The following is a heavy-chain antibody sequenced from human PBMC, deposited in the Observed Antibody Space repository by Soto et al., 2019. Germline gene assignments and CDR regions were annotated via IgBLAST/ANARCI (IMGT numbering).Heavy chain of an antibody. CDR2: IERDDDDK. D-gene: IGHD1-20*01. CDR3: ARSIRGPRRFNGMDV. CDR1: GFSLTSPGMC. Sequence: ASGPTLVNPTETLTLTCTFSGFSLTSPGMCVSWIRQSPGKALEWLALIERDDDDKYYSTSLKTRLTISKDTRKNQVVLTMANIEPADTATYYCARSIRGPRRFNGMDVWGQGTTVTVSS. V-gene: IGHV2-70*13. J-gene: IGHJ6*02.